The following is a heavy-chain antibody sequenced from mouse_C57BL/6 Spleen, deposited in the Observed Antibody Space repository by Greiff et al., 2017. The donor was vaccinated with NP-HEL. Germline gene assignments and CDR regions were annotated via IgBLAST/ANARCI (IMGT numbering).Heavy chain of an antibody. CDR2: ISDGGSYT. CDR3: ARLLRRTDYAMDY. D-gene: IGHD1-1*01. Sequence: EVKLVESGGGLVKPGGSLKLSCAASGFTFSSYAMSWVRQTPEKRLEWVATISDGGSYTYYPDNVKGRFTISRDNAKNNLYLQMSHLKSEDTAMYYCARLLRRTDYAMDYWGQGTSVTVSS. V-gene: IGHV5-4*03. J-gene: IGHJ4*01. CDR1: GFTFSSYA.